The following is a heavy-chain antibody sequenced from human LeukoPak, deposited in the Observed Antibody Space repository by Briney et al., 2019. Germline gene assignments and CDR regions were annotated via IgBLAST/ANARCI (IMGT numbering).Heavy chain of an antibody. CDR1: GGSVSSNSAT. D-gene: IGHD2-8*02. Sequence: SRTLSLTCAISGGSVSSNSATSTWIRQSPSRALEWLGWTYFRSKWYNESAESLTRPLSINPDTSKNQFSLQLSSVTPEDTAVYYCARGLLVGHPYYCAMDVWGQGTTVSVSS. CDR2: TYFRSKWYN. V-gene: IGHV6-1*01. CDR3: ARGLLVGHPYYCAMDV. J-gene: IGHJ6*02.